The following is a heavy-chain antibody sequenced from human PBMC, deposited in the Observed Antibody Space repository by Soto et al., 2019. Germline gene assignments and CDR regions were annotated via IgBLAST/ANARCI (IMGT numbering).Heavy chain of an antibody. J-gene: IGHJ4*02. CDR3: AHSKVAGRKDHYFGY. V-gene: IGHV2-5*02. CDR2: IYWDDDK. CDR1: GFSLTTSGVG. Sequence: QITLKESGPPLVKPTQTLTLTCTFSGFSLTTSGVGVGWIRQPPGKALEWLALIYWDDDKRYSPSLQSRLTITRDTSKNRVVLTMTNMDPVDTATYYCAHSKVAGRKDHYFGYWGQGTLVTVSS. D-gene: IGHD6-19*01.